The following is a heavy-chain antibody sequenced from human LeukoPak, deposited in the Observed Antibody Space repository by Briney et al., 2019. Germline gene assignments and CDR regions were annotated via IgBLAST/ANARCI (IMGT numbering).Heavy chain of an antibody. CDR3: ARAPTYYYDSSGYSFDP. CDR2: IYYSGST. J-gene: IGHJ5*02. D-gene: IGHD3-22*01. CDR1: GGSISSGDYY. Sequence: ASQTLSLTCTVSGGSISSGDYYWSWIRQHPGKGLEWIGYIYYSGSTYYNPSLKSRVTISVDTSKNQFSLKLSSVTAADTAVYYCARAPTYYYDSSGYSFDPWGQGTLVTVSS. V-gene: IGHV4-31*03.